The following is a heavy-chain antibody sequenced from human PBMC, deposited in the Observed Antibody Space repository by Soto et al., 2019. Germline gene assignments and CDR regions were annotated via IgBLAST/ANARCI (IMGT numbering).Heavy chain of an antibody. V-gene: IGHV1-3*01. J-gene: IGHJ5*02. D-gene: IGHD2-21*02. CDR2: INAGNGNT. CDR3: ARMVTGWVVTRPNWFDP. CDR1: GYTFTSYA. Sequence: ASVKVSCKASGYTFTSYAMHWVRQAPGQRLEWMGWINAGNGNTKYSQKFQGRVTITRDTYASTAYMELSSLTSEDTAVYYCARMVTGWVVTRPNWFDPWGKGTLVTVAS.